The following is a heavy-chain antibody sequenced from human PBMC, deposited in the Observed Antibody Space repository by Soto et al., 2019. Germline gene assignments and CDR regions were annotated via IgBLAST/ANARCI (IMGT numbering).Heavy chain of an antibody. CDR3: VSDRGYGHASVPYS. CDR2: ISYDGGLQ. V-gene: IGHV3-30*03. D-gene: IGHD5-18*01. J-gene: IGHJ4*02. CDR1: GFTFSSYG. Sequence: QAPLVESGGGVVQPGRSLRLSCAASGFTFSSYGMHWVRQAPGTGLEWVAVISYDGGLQHYADSVKGRFTISRDNSKNMVLLQMNSLRAEDTAVYYCVSDRGYGHASVPYSWGQGTRVSVSS.